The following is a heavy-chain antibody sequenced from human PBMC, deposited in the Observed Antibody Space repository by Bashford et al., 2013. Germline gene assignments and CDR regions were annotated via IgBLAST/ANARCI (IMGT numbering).Heavy chain of an antibody. J-gene: IGHJ1*01. Sequence: TNYNPSLKSRVTISIDTSKNQFSLRLSSVTAADTAVYYCARPGVRGGTDFFQPWGQGTLVTVSS. V-gene: IGHV4-59*03. D-gene: IGHD1-1*01. CDR3: ARPGVRGGTDFFQP. CDR2: T.